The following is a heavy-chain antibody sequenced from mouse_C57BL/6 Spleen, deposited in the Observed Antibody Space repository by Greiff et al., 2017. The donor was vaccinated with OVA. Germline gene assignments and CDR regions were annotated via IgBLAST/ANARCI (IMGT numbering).Heavy chain of an antibody. V-gene: IGHV6-3*01. CDR2: IRLKSDNYAT. CDR3: TRDYYGNSPFAY. Sequence: EVQLVESGGGLVQPGGSMKLSCVASGFTFSNYWMNWVRQSPEKGLEWVAQIRLKSDNYATHYAESVKGRFTISRDDSKSSVYLQMNNLRAEDTGIYYCTRDYYGNSPFAYWGQGTLVTVSA. CDR1: GFTFSNYW. D-gene: IGHD2-1*01. J-gene: IGHJ3*01.